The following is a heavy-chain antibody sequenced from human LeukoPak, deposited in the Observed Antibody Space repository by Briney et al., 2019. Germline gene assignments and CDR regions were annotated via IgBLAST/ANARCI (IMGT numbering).Heavy chain of an antibody. Sequence: SETLSLTCAVSGGSISSSSYYWGWIRQPPGRGLGWIGNIYYSGSTYYNPSLKSRVIISVDTSKNQFSLKLSSVTAADTAVYYCASQPQQVVAGLEGYWGQGTLVTVSS. J-gene: IGHJ4*02. CDR3: ASQPQQVVAGLEGY. V-gene: IGHV4-39*01. D-gene: IGHD2-15*01. CDR2: IYYSGST. CDR1: GGSISSSSYY.